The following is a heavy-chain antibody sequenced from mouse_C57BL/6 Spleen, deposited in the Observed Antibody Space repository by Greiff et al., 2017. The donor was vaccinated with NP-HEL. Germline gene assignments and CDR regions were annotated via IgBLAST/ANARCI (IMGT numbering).Heavy chain of an antibody. D-gene: IGHD2-2*01. CDR2: IDPSDSYT. J-gene: IGHJ3*01. V-gene: IGHV1-59*01. CDR3: ARAGYGYDGFAY. Sequence: QVHVKQPGAELVRPGTSVKLSCKASGYTFTSYWMHWVKQRPGQGLEWIGVIDPSDSYTNYNQKFKGKATLTVDTSSSTAYMQLSSLTSEDSAVYYCARAGYGYDGFAYWGQGTLVTVSA. CDR1: GYTFTSYW.